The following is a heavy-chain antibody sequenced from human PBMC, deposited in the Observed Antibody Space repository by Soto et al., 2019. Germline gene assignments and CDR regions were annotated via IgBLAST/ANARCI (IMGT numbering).Heavy chain of an antibody. CDR2: INAGNGNT. CDR3: ARDGGIAAAGGGFDP. CDR1: GHTFTSYA. J-gene: IGHJ5*02. D-gene: IGHD6-13*01. Sequence: ASVKVSCKASGHTFTSYAMHWVRQAPGQRLEWMGWINAGNGNTKYSQKFQGRVTITRDTSASTAYMELSSLRSEDTAVYYCARDGGIAAAGGGFDPWGQGTLVTVSS. V-gene: IGHV1-3*01.